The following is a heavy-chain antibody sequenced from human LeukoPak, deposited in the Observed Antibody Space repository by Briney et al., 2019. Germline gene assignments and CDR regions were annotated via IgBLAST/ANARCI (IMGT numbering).Heavy chain of an antibody. CDR1: EFTLVRYA. Sequence: GGSLRLPCAASEFTLVRYAMNWVRQAPGKGLEWVSYISSSSFKIGYADSVKGRFTISRDNSKNSLYLQMDSLRVEDTAVYYCVRDPSYGSSWYYYMDVWGKGTTVTVSS. J-gene: IGHJ6*03. CDR2: ISSSSFKI. V-gene: IGHV3-48*04. CDR3: VRDPSYGSSWYYYMDV. D-gene: IGHD6-13*01.